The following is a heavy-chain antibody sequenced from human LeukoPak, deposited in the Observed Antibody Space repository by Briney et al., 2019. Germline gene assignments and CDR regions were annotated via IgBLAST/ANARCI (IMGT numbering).Heavy chain of an antibody. CDR3: ARHVVAVGFDY. Sequence: GGSLRLSCAASGFTFDNYAMQWVRQAPGKGLEWVSLISWDGGSTYYADSVKGRFTISRDNSKNSLYLQMNSLRAEDTAVYYCARHVVAVGFDYWGQGTLVTVSS. V-gene: IGHV3-43D*03. J-gene: IGHJ4*02. CDR1: GFTFDNYA. D-gene: IGHD3-22*01. CDR2: ISWDGGST.